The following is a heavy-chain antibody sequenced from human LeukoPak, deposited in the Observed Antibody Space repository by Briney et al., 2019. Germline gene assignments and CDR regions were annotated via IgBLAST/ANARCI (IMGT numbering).Heavy chain of an antibody. V-gene: IGHV1-3*01. CDR1: GYTFTNYS. J-gene: IGHJ6*02. CDR3: ARIQGASGLYYYYYYGMDV. D-gene: IGHD1-1*01. Sequence: ASVKVSCKASGYTFTNYSMHWVRQAPGQRLEWMGWINAGNGNTKYSQKFQGRVTITRDTSASTAYMELSSLRSEDTVVYYCARIQGASGLYYYYYYGMDVWGQGTTVTASS. CDR2: INAGNGNT.